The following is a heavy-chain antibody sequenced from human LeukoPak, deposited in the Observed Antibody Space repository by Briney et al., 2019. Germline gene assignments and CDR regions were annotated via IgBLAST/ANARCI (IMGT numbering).Heavy chain of an antibody. J-gene: IGHJ4*02. CDR2: IYYSGST. CDR3: SSLHHAGVTTSRVYPDY. V-gene: IGHV4-30-4*08. CDR1: GGSISSGDYY. Sequence: PSQTLSLTCTVSGGSISSGDYYWSWLRQPPGKGLEGIGYIYYSGSTYYNPSLKSRVTISVDTSKNQFSLKLSSVTAADTAVYYCSSLHHAGVTTSRVYPDYWGQGTLVTVSS. D-gene: IGHD4-17*01.